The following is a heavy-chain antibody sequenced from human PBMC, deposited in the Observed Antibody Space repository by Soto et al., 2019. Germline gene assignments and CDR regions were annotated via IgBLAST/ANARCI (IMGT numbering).Heavy chain of an antibody. Sequence: DSVKVSCKASGYTFTSYGISWVRQAPGQGLEWMGWISAYNGNTNYAQKLQGRVTMTTDTSTSTAYMELRSLRSDDTAVYYCARDMAAMVPYYYYYGMDVWGQGTTVTVSS. CDR3: ARDMAAMVPYYYYYGMDV. CDR1: GYTFTSYG. CDR2: ISAYNGNT. D-gene: IGHD5-18*01. J-gene: IGHJ6*02. V-gene: IGHV1-18*04.